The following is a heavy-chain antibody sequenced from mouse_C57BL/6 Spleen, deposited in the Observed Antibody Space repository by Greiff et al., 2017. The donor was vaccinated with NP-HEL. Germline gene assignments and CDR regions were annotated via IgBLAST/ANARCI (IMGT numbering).Heavy chain of an antibody. J-gene: IGHJ4*01. CDR2: IDPETGGT. Sequence: QDQLQQSGAELVRPGASVTLSCKASGYTFTDYEMHWVKQTPVHGLEWIGAIDPETGGTAYNQKFKGKAILTADKSSSTAYMELSSLTSEDSAVYYCTRRGAETTVVAAGNYYAMDYWGQGTSVTVSS. CDR1: GYTFTDYE. D-gene: IGHD1-1*01. V-gene: IGHV1-15*01. CDR3: TRRGAETTVVAAGNYYAMDY.